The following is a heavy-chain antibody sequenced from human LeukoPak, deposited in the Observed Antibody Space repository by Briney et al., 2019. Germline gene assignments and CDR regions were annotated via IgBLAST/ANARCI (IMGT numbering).Heavy chain of an antibody. J-gene: IGHJ4*02. CDR1: GFTVSSNY. Sequence: PGGSLRLSCAASGFTVSSNYMSRVRQAPGKGLEWVSVIYSGGSTYYADSVKGRFTISRDNSKNTLYLQMNSLRAEDTAVYYCARVWYDILTGYVDYWGQGTLVTVSS. D-gene: IGHD3-9*01. V-gene: IGHV3-53*01. CDR2: IYSGGST. CDR3: ARVWYDILTGYVDY.